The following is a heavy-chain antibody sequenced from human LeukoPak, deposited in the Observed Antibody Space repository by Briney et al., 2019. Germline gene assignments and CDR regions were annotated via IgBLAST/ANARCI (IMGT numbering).Heavy chain of an antibody. CDR1: GFTFDDYG. J-gene: IGHJ4*02. V-gene: IGHV3-20*04. D-gene: IGHD3-16*02. CDR3: ARGSTFGGVISDF. CDR2: INWSGGST. Sequence: GGSLRLSCAASGFTFDDYGMSWVRQAPGKGLEWVSGINWSGGSTGYADSVKGRFTISRDNANNSLHLQMNSLRVEDTGIYFCARGSTFGGVISDFWGQGTLVTVSS.